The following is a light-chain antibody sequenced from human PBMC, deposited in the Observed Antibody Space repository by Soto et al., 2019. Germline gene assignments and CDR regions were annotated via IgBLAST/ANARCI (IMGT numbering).Light chain of an antibody. CDR1: SSDVGSYNL. CDR3: CSYTSSSNWV. CDR2: EGS. J-gene: IGLJ3*02. Sequence: QSALTQPASVSGSPGQSITISCTGTSSDVGSYNLVSWYQQHPGKAPKLMIYEGSKRPSGVSNRFSGSKSGNTASLTISGFQAEDEADYYCCSYTSSSNWVFGGGTKLTVL. V-gene: IGLV2-14*02.